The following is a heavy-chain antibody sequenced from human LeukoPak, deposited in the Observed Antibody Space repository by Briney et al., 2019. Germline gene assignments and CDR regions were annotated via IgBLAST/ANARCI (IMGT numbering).Heavy chain of an antibody. V-gene: IGHV1-2*02. D-gene: IGHD5-24*01. Sequence: ASVKVSCKASGYTFTGYYMHWVRQAPGQGLEWMGWINPNSGDTKYAQKFQGRVTMTRDTSISTAYMELIRLKSDDTAMYYCARDLGRMVTIRIPYLDFWGQGTLVTVSS. CDR2: INPNSGDT. J-gene: IGHJ4*02. CDR1: GYTFTGYY. CDR3: ARDLGRMVTIRIPYLDF.